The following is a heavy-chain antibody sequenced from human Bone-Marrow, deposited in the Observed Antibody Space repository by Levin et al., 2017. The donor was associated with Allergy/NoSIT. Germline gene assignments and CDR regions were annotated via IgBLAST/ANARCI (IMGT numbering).Heavy chain of an antibody. CDR1: GFTFSSYW. D-gene: IGHD3-3*01. CDR3: ARDLEYYDFWSGDYRVGWFDP. J-gene: IGHJ5*02. V-gene: IGHV3-7*01. Sequence: GESLKISCAASGFTFSSYWMSWVRQAPGKGLEWVANIKQDGSEKYYVDSVKGRFTISRDNAKNSLYLQMNSLRAEDTAVYYCARDLEYYDFWSGDYRVGWFDPWGQGTLVTVSS. CDR2: IKQDGSEK.